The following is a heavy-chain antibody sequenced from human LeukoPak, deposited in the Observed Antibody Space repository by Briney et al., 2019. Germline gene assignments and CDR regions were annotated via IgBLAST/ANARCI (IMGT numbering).Heavy chain of an antibody. V-gene: IGHV3-48*03. D-gene: IGHD3-22*01. J-gene: IGHJ4*02. CDR1: GFTFSAYE. CDR3: ARVGYRFYFDSSGSYHPKFLDY. CDR2: ISSSDSTI. Sequence: PGGSLRLSCAASGFTFSAYEMNWVRQAPGKGLEWVSYISSSDSTIYYADSVKGRFTISRDNAKNSLYLQMNSLRAEDTAVYYCARVGYRFYFDSSGSYHPKFLDYWGQGTLITVSS.